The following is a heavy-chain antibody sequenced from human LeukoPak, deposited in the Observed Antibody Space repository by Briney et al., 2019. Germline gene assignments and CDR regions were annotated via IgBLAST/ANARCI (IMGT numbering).Heavy chain of an antibody. J-gene: IGHJ5*02. D-gene: IGHD3-22*01. CDR3: ARAGDSSGYCDP. CDR1: GGSFSGYY. V-gene: IGHV4-34*01. CDR2: INHSGST. Sequence: SETLSLTCAVYGGSFSGYYWGWIRQPPGKGLEWIGEINHSGSTNYSPSLKSRVTISVDTSKNQFSLKLSSVTAADTAVYYCARAGDSSGYCDPWGQGTLVTVSS.